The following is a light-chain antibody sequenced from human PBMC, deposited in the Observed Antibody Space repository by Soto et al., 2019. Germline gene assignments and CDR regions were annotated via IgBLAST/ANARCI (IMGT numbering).Light chain of an antibody. V-gene: IGLV2-14*01. CDR2: DVN. Sequence: QSVLTQPASVSGSPGQSITISCTGTSSDVGGYHYVSWYQQHPGKAPKLMIYDVNTRPSGVSNRFSGSKSGNTASLTISGLQAEDEADYYCSSYTSSISFGGGTKLTVL. J-gene: IGLJ2*01. CDR1: SSDVGGYHY. CDR3: SSYTSSIS.